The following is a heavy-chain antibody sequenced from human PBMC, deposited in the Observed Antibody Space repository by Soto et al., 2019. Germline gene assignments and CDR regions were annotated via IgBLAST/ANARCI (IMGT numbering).Heavy chain of an antibody. D-gene: IGHD3-16*01. V-gene: IGHV1-8*01. CDR3: ARGGLEMASFDY. Sequence: ASVKVSCKASGYTFTSYDINWVRQATGQGLEWMGWMNPNSGNTGYAQKFQGRVTMTRNTSISTAYMELSSLRSEDTAVYYCARGGLEMASFDYWGQGTLVTVSS. J-gene: IGHJ4*02. CDR1: GYTFTSYD. CDR2: MNPNSGNT.